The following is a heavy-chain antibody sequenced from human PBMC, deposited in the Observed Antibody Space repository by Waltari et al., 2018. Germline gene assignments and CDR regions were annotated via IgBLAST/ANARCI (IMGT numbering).Heavy chain of an antibody. CDR1: GYSFTSYW. J-gene: IGHJ6*02. CDR3: ARLSYYDSRRASYYYYGMDV. Sequence: EVQLVQSGAEVKKPGESLKISCKGSGYSFTSYWIGWVRQMPGKGLEWMGIIYSCDFDTRYSPSFQGQVTISADKSISTAYLQWSSLKASDTAMYYCARLSYYDSRRASYYYYGMDVWGQGTTVTVSS. CDR2: IYSCDFDT. V-gene: IGHV5-51*01. D-gene: IGHD3-22*01.